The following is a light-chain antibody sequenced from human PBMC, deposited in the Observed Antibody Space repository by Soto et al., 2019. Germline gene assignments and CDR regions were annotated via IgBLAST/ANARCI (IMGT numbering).Light chain of an antibody. Sequence: EIVLTQSPGTLSLSPGGRATLSCRASQSVSNNYLAWYQQKPGQAPRLLISAVSTGATGVPARFSGSGSGTEFTLTINSLQSEDCATYYCQQYHTWPVTFGGGTRLEI. CDR2: AVS. CDR1: QSVSNN. V-gene: IGKV3-15*01. CDR3: QQYHTWPVT. J-gene: IGKJ5*01.